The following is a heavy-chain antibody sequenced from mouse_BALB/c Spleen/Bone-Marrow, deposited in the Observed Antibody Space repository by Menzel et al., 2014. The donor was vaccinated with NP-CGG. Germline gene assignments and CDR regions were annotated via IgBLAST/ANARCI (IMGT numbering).Heavy chain of an antibody. CDR1: GYTFTSYV. CDR2: INPYNDDT. Sequence: EVQLQQSGPELVKPGASVKMFCKASGYTFTSYVVHWVKQKPGQGLEWIGNINPYNDDTMYNEKFKGKATLTSDKSSSTAYMEFSSLTSEDSAVYYCARSLYGYDWYFDVWGAGTTVTVSS. J-gene: IGHJ1*01. D-gene: IGHD2-2*01. V-gene: IGHV1-14*01. CDR3: ARSLYGYDWYFDV.